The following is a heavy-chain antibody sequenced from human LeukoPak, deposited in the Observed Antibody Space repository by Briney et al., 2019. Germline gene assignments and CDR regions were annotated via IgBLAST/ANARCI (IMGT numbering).Heavy chain of an antibody. CDR1: GYTFPSYD. CDR3: ARGYIGYFDY. CDR2: MNPNSGNT. V-gene: IGHV1-8*03. J-gene: IGHJ4*02. Sequence: GASVKVSCKASGYTFPSYDINWVRQATGQGLEWMGWMNPNSGNTGYAQKFQGRVTITRNTSISTAYMELRSLRSEDTAVYFCARGYIGYFDYWGQGTLVTVSS. D-gene: IGHD4-11*01.